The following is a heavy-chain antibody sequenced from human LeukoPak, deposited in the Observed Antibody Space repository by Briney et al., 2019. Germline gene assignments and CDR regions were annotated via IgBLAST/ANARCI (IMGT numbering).Heavy chain of an antibody. CDR1: GYSFTSYW. D-gene: IGHD2-2*01. CDR3: ARRLWEADCSSTSCYAGYGMDV. V-gene: IGHV5-10-1*01. CDR2: TDPGDSYT. J-gene: IGHJ6*04. Sequence: GESLRISCKGSGYSFTSYWISWVRQMPGKGLEWMGRTDPGDSYTNYSPSFQGHVTISADKSISTAYLQWSSLKASDTAMYYCARRLWEADCSSTSCYAGYGMDVWGKGTTVTVSS.